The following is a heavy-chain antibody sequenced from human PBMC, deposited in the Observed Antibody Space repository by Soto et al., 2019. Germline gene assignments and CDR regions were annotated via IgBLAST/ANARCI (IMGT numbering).Heavy chain of an antibody. D-gene: IGHD3-3*01. CDR2: IYQSGST. J-gene: IGHJ6*02. CDR3: ARAYFDFWASYHYGMDI. V-gene: IGHV4-30-2*01. CDR1: GVSISSDGYS. Sequence: QLQLQESGSGLVKPSQTLSLTCAVSGVSISSDGYSWSWIRQPPGKGLEWIGFIYQSGSTYYNPSPKSRGTTSGVRSKNQFSLKLTSVTAADTAVYYCARAYFDFWASYHYGMDIWGQGTTVTGSS.